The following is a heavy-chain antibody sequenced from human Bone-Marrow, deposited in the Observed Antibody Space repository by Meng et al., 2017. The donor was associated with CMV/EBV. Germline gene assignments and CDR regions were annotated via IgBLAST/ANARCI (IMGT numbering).Heavy chain of an antibody. CDR1: GFIFSRCW. Sequence: GGSLRLSCAASGFIFSRCWMSWVRQAPGKGLEWLGEIQDDGREAYHVDYVRCRFTISRDNPKNSLYLQMNSLRAEDTAVYYCAMTMARGPISFYYFGMDVWGPGTTVTVSS. J-gene: IGHJ6*02. CDR2: IQDDGREA. D-gene: IGHD3-10*01. V-gene: IGHV3-7*01. CDR3: AMTMARGPISFYYFGMDV.